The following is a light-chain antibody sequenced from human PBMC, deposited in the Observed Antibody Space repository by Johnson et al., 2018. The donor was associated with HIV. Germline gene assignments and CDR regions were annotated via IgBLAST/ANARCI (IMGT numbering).Light chain of an antibody. CDR2: DNN. Sequence: QSVLTQPPSVSAAPGQKVTISCSGSSSNIGNNYVSWYQQVPGAAPKLLIYDNNRRPSGIPDRFSGSKSGTSATLGITGLQTGDEADYYCGTWDSSLRPAFFGTVTKVTVL. CDR1: SSNIGNNY. V-gene: IGLV1-51*01. J-gene: IGLJ1*01. CDR3: GTWDSSLRPAF.